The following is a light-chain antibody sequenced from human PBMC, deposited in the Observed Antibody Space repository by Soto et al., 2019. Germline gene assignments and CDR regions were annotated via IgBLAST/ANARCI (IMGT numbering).Light chain of an antibody. CDR1: QSVSNH. V-gene: IGKV3-15*01. Sequence: EIVMTQSPATLSVSPGERATLSCRASQSVSNHLAWYQHKPGQAPRLLIYGASTRATGFPDRFSGSGSGTEFTLTISSLQSEDFAVYYCLQYSNWPPWTFGQGTKVEIK. CDR2: GAS. CDR3: LQYSNWPPWT. J-gene: IGKJ1*01.